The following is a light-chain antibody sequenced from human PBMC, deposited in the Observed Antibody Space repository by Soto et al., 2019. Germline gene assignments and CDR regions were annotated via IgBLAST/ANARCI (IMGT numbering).Light chain of an antibody. V-gene: IGKV3-20*01. CDR2: GAS. CDR3: HQYGTLYT. J-gene: IGKJ2*01. Sequence: EIVLTQSPGTLSLSPGERATLSCRASQSVSSSYLAWYQQKPGQAPRLLIYGASSRATGIADRFSGSGSGTYFPITISILEPEDFEVYYCHQYGTLYTFGQGTKLEIK. CDR1: QSVSSSY.